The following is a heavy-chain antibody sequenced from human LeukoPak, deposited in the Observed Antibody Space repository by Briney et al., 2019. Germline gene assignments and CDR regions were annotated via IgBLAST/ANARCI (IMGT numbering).Heavy chain of an antibody. CDR3: ARFRLFNWFDP. D-gene: IGHD6-25*01. V-gene: IGHV3-7*01. CDR1: RFIFSNYW. J-gene: IGHJ5*02. CDR2: INQDGSEK. Sequence: GGSPRLSCAASRFIFSNYWMSWVRQAPGKGLEWVANINQDGSEKYYMDSVKGRFTISRDNAKNSLYLQMNSLRAEDTAVYCCARFRLFNWFDPWGQGTLVTVSS.